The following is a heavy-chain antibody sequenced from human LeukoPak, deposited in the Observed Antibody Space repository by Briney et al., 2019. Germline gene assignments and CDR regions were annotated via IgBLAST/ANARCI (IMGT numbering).Heavy chain of an antibody. V-gene: IGHV3-30*02. CDR2: IQDDGATT. J-gene: IGHJ4*02. CDR1: GFTFSTFP. CDR3: ATQSITLVVVISPFDY. D-gene: IGHD3-22*01. Sequence: PGGSLRLSCAASGFTFSTFPMHWVRQAPGKGLEWVALIQDDGATTNYADSVRGRFTISRDNSKSTVYLQMNSLKPDDTAVYYCATQSITLVVVISPFDYWVQGTLVTVSS.